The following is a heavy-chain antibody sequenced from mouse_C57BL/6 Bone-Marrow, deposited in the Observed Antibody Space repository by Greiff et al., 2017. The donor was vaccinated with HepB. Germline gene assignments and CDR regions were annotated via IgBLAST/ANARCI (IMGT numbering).Heavy chain of an antibody. V-gene: IGHV1-80*01. CDR2: IYPGDGDT. CDR1: GYAFSSYW. D-gene: IGHD3-2*02. CDR3: ARPDSSGPHYYAMDY. J-gene: IGHJ4*01. Sequence: QVQLQQSGAELVKPGASVKISCKASGYAFSSYWMNWVKQRPGKGLEWIGQIYPGDGDTNYNGKFKGKATLTADKSSSTAYMQLRSLTSEDSAVYFCARPDSSGPHYYAMDYWGQGTSVTVSS.